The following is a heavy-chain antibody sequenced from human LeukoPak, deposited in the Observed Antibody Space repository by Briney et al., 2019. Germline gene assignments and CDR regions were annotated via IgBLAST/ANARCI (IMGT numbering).Heavy chain of an antibody. J-gene: IGHJ5*02. CDR1: RFTFSDYS. D-gene: IGHD3-3*01. CDR3: ARDEGFWSGSNYYRNHWFDA. CDR2: INSRSTTI. V-gene: IGHV3-48*02. Sequence: GGSLRLSCAASRFTFSDYSMNWVRQAPGKGLEWVSYINSRSTTIFYADSLKGRFTISRDNAKNSLYLQMNSLRDEVTAVYYCARDEGFWSGSNYYRNHWFDAWGQGTLVTVSS.